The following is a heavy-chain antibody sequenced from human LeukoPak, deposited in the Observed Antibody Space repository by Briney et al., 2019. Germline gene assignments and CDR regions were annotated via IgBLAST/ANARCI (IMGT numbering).Heavy chain of an antibody. CDR3: AKPQLGATYYYFDY. Sequence: GGSLRLSCAASGFTFGSYAMSWVRQAPGKGLEWVSAISGSGGSTYYADSVKGRFTISRDNSKNTLYLQMNSLRAEDTAVYYSAKPQLGATYYYFDYWGQGTLVTVSS. D-gene: IGHD1-26*01. CDR1: GFTFGSYA. CDR2: ISGSGGST. J-gene: IGHJ4*02. V-gene: IGHV3-23*01.